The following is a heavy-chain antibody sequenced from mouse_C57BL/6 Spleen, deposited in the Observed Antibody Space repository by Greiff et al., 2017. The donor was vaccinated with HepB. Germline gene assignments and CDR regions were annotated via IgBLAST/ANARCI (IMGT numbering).Heavy chain of an antibody. CDR3: ERTQYGNFFMDY. D-gene: IGHD2-10*02. J-gene: IGHJ4*01. CDR1: GYTFTSYW. CDR2: IDPSDSYT. V-gene: IGHV1-50*01. Sequence: QVQLQQPGAELVKPGASVKLSCKASGYTFTSYWMQWVKQRPGQGLEWIGEIDPSDSYTNYNQKFKGKATLTVDTSSSTAYMQLSSLTSEDSAVYYCERTQYGNFFMDYWGQGTSVTVSS.